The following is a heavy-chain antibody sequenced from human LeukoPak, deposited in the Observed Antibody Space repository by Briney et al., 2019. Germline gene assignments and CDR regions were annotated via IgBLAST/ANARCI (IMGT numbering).Heavy chain of an antibody. Sequence: SETLSLTCTVSGGSISSYYWSWIRQPAGKGLEWIGRIYTSGSTNYNPSLKSRVTMSVDTSKNQFSLKLSSVTAADTAVYYCARLVKVSIGNFYGMDVWGQGTTVTVSS. D-gene: IGHD6-6*01. CDR2: IYTSGST. V-gene: IGHV4-4*07. CDR1: GGSISSYY. J-gene: IGHJ6*02. CDR3: ARLVKVSIGNFYGMDV.